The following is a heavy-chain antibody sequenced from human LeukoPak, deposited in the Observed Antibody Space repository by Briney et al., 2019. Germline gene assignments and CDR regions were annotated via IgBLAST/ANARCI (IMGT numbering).Heavy chain of an antibody. CDR1: GYTFTGYY. Sequence: ASVKVSCKASGYTFTGYYMHWVRQAPGQGLEWMGWINPNSGGTNYAQKFQGRVTMTRDTSISTAYMELSRLRSDDTAVYYCARARERGSWFDPWGQGTLVTVSS. J-gene: IGHJ5*02. CDR2: INPNSGGT. CDR3: ARARERGSWFDP. V-gene: IGHV1-2*02.